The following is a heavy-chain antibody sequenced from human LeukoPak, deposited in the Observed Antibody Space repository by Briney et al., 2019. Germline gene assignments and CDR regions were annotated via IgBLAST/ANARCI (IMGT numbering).Heavy chain of an antibody. CDR1: GGSITSGDYY. CDR2: IYYSGST. D-gene: IGHD3-10*01. J-gene: IGHJ4*02. Sequence: SQTLSLTCTVSGGSITSGDYYWSWIRQPPGRGLEWIGYIYYSGSTFYNPSLRSRLSISVDTSKNQFSLKLGSVTAADTAVYYCARGDYYGSGSYYDYWGQGTLVTVSS. V-gene: IGHV4-30-4*01. CDR3: ARGDYYGSGSYYDY.